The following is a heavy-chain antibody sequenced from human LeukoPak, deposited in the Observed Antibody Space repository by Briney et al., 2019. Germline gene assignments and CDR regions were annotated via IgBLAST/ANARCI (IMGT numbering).Heavy chain of an antibody. D-gene: IGHD3-16*01. CDR1: GFTFSSYA. CDR2: ISGSGGST. J-gene: IGHJ4*02. Sequence: GGSRRLSCAASGFTFSSYAMSWVRQAPGKGLEWVSAISGSGGSTYYADSVKGRFTISRDNSKNTLYLQMNSLRADDTAVYYCAILGAGPSLDYWGQGTLVTVSS. CDR3: AILGAGPSLDY. V-gene: IGHV3-23*01.